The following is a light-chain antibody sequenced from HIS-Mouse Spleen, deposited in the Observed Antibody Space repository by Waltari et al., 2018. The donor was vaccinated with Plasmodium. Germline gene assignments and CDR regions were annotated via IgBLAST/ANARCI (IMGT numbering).Light chain of an antibody. J-gene: IGLJ3*02. V-gene: IGLV3-10*01. Sequence: SYELPQPPSVSVSPGQTARITCSGDALPKNYAYWYQQKSGQDPLLVIYEDSKRPSGIPEGFSGSSEGRRATLTISGAEVEDAADYYCYSTDSSGKHRVFGGGTKLTIL. CDR3: YSTDSSGKHRV. CDR2: EDS. CDR1: ALPKNY.